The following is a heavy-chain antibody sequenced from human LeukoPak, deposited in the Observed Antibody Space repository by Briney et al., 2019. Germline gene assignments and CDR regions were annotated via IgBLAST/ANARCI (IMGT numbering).Heavy chain of an antibody. V-gene: IGHV1-18*01. Sequence: ASVKVSCKASGYTFTSYGISWMRQAPGQGLEWMGWISVFNGNTNYAQMHQGRVTMAADTSTSTAYMELRSLRSDDTAVYYCARYYCTKTRCPPEGWYFDLWGRGTLVTVSS. J-gene: IGHJ2*01. CDR3: ARYYCTKTRCPPEGWYFDL. CDR2: ISVFNGNT. CDR1: GYTFTSYG. D-gene: IGHD2-8*01.